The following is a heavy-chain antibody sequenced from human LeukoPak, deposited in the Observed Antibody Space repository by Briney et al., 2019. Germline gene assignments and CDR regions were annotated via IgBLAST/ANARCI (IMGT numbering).Heavy chain of an antibody. CDR3: AVEYYAFWTGYYLGYFDY. J-gene: IGHJ4*02. V-gene: IGHV3-7*01. CDR1: GFTFSSYW. Sequence: GGSLRLSCAASGFTFSSYWMSWVRQAPGQGLEWVANIKQDGSEKCYVDSVKGRFTITRDNAKNSQYLQLNSLRAGDTSVYYCAVEYYAFWTGYYLGYFDYWGQGTLVTVSS. CDR2: IKQDGSEK. D-gene: IGHD3-3*01.